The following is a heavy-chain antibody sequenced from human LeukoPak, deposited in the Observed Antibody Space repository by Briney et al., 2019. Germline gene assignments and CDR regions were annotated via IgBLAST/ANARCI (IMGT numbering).Heavy chain of an antibody. J-gene: IGHJ4*02. CDR1: GGSMTNFY. Sequence: SETLSLTCTVSGGSMTNFYWSWIRQPPGKGLEWIGYIYYSGSTKYNPSLKSRVTISVDTSKNQFSLNLNSVTAADTAVYYCARGGWSLDYWGQGILVTVSS. D-gene: IGHD6-19*01. CDR3: ARGGWSLDY. CDR2: IYYSGST. V-gene: IGHV4-59*08.